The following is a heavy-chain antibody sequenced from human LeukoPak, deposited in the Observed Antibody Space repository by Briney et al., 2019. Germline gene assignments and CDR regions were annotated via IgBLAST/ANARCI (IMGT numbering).Heavy chain of an antibody. D-gene: IGHD3-22*01. J-gene: IGHJ4*02. CDR1: GGSISSYY. CDR2: IYYSGST. CDR3: ARATYYYDSSFDY. Sequence: SETLSLTCTVSGGSISSYYWSWIRQPPGKGLEWIGYIYYSGSTNYNPSLKSRVTISVDTSKNQFSLKLSSVTAADTAVYYCARATYYYDSSFDYWGQGTLVTVSS. V-gene: IGHV4-59*08.